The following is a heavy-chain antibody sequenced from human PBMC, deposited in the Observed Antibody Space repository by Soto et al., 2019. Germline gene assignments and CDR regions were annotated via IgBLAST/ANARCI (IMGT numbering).Heavy chain of an antibody. CDR2: TYHSGTT. CDR1: GDSINNSHW. D-gene: IGHD6-13*01. V-gene: IGHV4-4*02. Sequence: QVQLQESGPGLVQPSGTLSLTCAVSGDSINNSHWWSWVRQTPGKGLEWIGETYHSGTTNYNPSLKTRVTISIDKSKNQFSLEMNSVTAADTAVYYCAREVNSSPARGPNWFDPWGQGTLVTVSS. CDR3: AREVNSSPARGPNWFDP. J-gene: IGHJ5*02.